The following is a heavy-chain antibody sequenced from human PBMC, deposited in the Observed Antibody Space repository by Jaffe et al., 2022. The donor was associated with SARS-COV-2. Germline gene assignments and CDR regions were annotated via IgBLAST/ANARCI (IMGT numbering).Heavy chain of an antibody. D-gene: IGHD3-16*01. CDR3: AKDLASRLMDAFDV. V-gene: IGHV3-9*01. CDR1: GFRFDDNA. Sequence: EVQLVESGGDLVQPGRSLRISCVGTGFRFDDNAMHWVRQVPGKGLEWVSGISWDSGYMGYSDSVKGRFTISRDNAKNSLFLQMNNLRTEDTALYFCAKDLASRLMDAFDVWGQGTMVTVSS. CDR2: ISWDSGYM. J-gene: IGHJ3*01.